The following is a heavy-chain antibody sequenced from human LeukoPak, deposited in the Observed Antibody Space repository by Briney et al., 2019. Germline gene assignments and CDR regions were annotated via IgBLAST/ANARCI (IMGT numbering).Heavy chain of an antibody. V-gene: IGHV3-7*01. J-gene: IGHJ4*02. CDR3: ARDNIPRYSSGLDYFDY. CDR2: IKQDGSET. Sequence: PGRSLRLSSAASGFTFSSYWMTWVRQAPGKGLEWVANIKQDGSETYYVDSVKGRFTISRDNAKNSLYLQMNSLRAEDTAVYYCARDNIPRYSSGLDYFDYWGQGTLVTASS. CDR1: GFTFSSYW. D-gene: IGHD6-19*01.